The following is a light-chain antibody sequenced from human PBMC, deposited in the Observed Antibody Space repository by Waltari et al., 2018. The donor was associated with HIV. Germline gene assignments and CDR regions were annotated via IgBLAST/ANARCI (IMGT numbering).Light chain of an antibody. CDR1: SSNIGRNY. J-gene: IGLJ3*02. CDR2: RHK. CDR3: AAWDDSLGGRGL. V-gene: IGLV1-47*01. Sequence: QSVLTQPPSATGTPGQRVTISRSGSSSNIGRNYAPWYQQLPGTTPKLLIYRHKQRPAGVPDRFSASKSGTSASLAIRGLRSEDEGDYYCAAWDDSLGGRGLFGGGTRLTVL.